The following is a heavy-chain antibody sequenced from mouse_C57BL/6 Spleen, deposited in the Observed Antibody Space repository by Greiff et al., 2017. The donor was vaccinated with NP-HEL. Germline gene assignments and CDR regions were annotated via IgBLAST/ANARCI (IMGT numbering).Heavy chain of an antibody. CDR1: GYTFTSYW. V-gene: IGHV1-69*01. J-gene: IGHJ2*01. CDR2: IDPSDSYT. D-gene: IGHD1-1*01. Sequence: QVQLQQPGAELVMPGASVKLSCKASGYTFTSYWMHWVKQRPGQGLEWIGEIDPSDSYTNYNQKFKGKSTLTVDKSSSTAYMQLSSLTSEDSAVYYCAVGHYYGSSYVYFDYWGQGTTLTVAS. CDR3: AVGHYYGSSYVYFDY.